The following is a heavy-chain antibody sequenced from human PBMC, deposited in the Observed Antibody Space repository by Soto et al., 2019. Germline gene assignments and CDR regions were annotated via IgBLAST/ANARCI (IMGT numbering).Heavy chain of an antibody. CDR1: GGTFSSYA. V-gene: IGHV1-69*12. CDR2: IIPIFGTA. D-gene: IGHD1-1*01. CDR3: PQRRDYRYYFDY. Sequence: QVQLVQSGAEVKKPGSSVKVSCKASGGTFSSYAISWVRQAPGQGLEWMGGIIPIFGTANYAQKFQGRVTITADDATSTADMELSSLRSEDTAVYYWPQRRDYRYYFDYWGQGTLVTVS. J-gene: IGHJ4*02.